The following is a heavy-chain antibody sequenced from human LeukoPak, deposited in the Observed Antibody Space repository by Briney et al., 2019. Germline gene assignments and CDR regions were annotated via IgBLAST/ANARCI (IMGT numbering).Heavy chain of an antibody. CDR1: GGSISSYY. D-gene: IGHD4-17*01. Sequence: PSETLSLTCTVAGGSISSYYWSWVRQPPGKGLEWVGYIYYSGSTNYNPSLKSRVTISVDTSKNQFSLKLSSVTAADTAVYYCARDRDYGDYGFDYWGQGTLVTGSS. CDR2: IYYSGST. J-gene: IGHJ4*02. CDR3: ARDRDYGDYGFDY. V-gene: IGHV4-59*01.